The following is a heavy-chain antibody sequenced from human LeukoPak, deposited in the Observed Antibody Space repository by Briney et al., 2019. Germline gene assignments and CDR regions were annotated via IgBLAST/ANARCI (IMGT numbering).Heavy chain of an antibody. CDR2: IKQDGSEK. D-gene: IGHD5-24*01. V-gene: IGHV3-7*05. J-gene: IGHJ5*02. CDR3: ARASNPWLQLT. CDR1: GFIFSNYW. Sequence: GRSLRLSCAASGFIFSNYWMIWVRQAPGKGLEWVGNIKQDGSEKRYGDSVRGRFTISRDNAQTSLYLQMDSLRAEDTAVYYCARASNPWLQLTWGQGTLVTVSS.